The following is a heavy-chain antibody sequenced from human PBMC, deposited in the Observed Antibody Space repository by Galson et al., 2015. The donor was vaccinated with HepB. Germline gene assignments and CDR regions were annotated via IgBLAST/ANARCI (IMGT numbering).Heavy chain of an antibody. CDR2: SYYRSKWYN. Sequence: CAISGDSVSSNSAAWNWIRQSPSRGLEWLGRSYYRSKWYNDYAVSVKSRITINPDTSKNQFSLQLNSVTPEDTAVYYCARVLLVAGTPHFDYWGQGTLVTVSS. V-gene: IGHV6-1*01. CDR3: ARVLLVAGTPHFDY. D-gene: IGHD6-19*01. CDR1: GDSVSSNSAA. J-gene: IGHJ4*02.